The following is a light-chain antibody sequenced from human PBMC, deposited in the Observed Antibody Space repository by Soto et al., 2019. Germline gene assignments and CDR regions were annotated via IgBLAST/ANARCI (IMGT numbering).Light chain of an antibody. CDR3: QQYGSSPWT. Sequence: EIGLTQSPGTLSLSPGERATLSCRASQSVAGSFLAWYQQKPGQAPRLLIHGASSSATGIPDRFSGSESGTDFTLTISRLEPEDCAVYYCQQYGSSPWTFGQGTKVEIK. CDR2: GAS. CDR1: QSVAGSF. J-gene: IGKJ1*01. V-gene: IGKV3-20*01.